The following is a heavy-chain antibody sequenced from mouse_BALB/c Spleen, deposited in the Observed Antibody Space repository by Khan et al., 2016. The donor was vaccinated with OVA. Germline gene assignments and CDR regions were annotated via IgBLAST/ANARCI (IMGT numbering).Heavy chain of an antibody. J-gene: IGHJ3*01. Sequence: QVQLKESGAELVKPGASVKLSCKASGYTFTSYYMYWLKQRPGQGLEWIGEINPSNGGTNFNEKFKSKATLTVDKSSSTAYMQLSSLTSEDSAVXYGARRWTARATLWFAYWGQGTLVTVSA. V-gene: IGHV1S81*02. CDR2: INPSNGGT. CDR3: ARRWTARATLWFAY. CDR1: GYTFTSYY. D-gene: IGHD3-2*01.